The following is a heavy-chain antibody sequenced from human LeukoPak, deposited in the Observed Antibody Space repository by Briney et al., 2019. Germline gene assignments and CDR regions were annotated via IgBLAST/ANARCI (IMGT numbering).Heavy chain of an antibody. CDR3: ARVVGAMVRGPIKGYFDY. J-gene: IGHJ4*02. Sequence: SETLSLTCAVSGGSISSGGYSWSWIRQPPGKGLEWIGYIYQSGSTYYNPSLKSRVTISVDRSKNQFSLKLSSVTAADTAVYYCARVVGAMVRGPIKGYFDYWGQGTLVTVSS. V-gene: IGHV4-30-2*01. CDR2: IYQSGST. D-gene: IGHD3-10*01. CDR1: GGSISSGGYS.